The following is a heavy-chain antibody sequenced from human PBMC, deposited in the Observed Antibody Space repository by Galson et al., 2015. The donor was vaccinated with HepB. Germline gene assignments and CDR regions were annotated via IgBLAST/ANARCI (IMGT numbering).Heavy chain of an antibody. CDR3: ARARGQIKSTTAQYAMDV. Sequence: SLRLSCAASGFTLSNYVIHWVRQAPGKGLEWLADSVRGRFTISRDNSKNTLYLQISRLRPEDTPIYYCARARGQIKSTTAQYAMDVWGQGTTVTVSS. CDR1: GFTLSNYV. V-gene: IGHV3-30*03. J-gene: IGHJ6*02. D-gene: IGHD1-1*01.